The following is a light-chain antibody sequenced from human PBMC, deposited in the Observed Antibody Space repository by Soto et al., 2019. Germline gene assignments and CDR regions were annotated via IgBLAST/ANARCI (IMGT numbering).Light chain of an antibody. V-gene: IGLV4-69*01. J-gene: IGLJ2*01. Sequence: QLVLTQSPSASASLEASVKLTCTLSSGHRSYAIAWHQQQPEKGPRYLMKLNSDGSHSKGDGIPDRFSGSSSGAERYLTISSLQSEDEADYYCQTWGSGPVVFGGGTKLTVL. CDR1: SGHRSYA. CDR2: LNSDGSH. CDR3: QTWGSGPVV.